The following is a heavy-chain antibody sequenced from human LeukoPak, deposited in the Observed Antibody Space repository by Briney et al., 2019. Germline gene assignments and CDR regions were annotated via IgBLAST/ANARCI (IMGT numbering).Heavy chain of an antibody. J-gene: IGHJ4*02. D-gene: IGHD6-19*01. CDR3: AKSHSSGWYYFDY. Sequence: GGSLRLSCAASGFTFSSNGMSWVRQAPGKGLEWVSGITDSGDRTYYADSVKGRFTISRDNSKSTLYLQMNSLRAEDTAVYYCAKSHSSGWYYFDYWGQGTLDTVSS. CDR2: ITDSGDRT. V-gene: IGHV3-23*01. CDR1: GFTFSSNG.